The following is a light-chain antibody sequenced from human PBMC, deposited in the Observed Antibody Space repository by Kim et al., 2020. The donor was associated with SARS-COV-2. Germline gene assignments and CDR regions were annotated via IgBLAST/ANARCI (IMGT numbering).Light chain of an antibody. Sequence: VSPGERATLSCRASQSVSSNLAWYQQKPGQAPRLLIYGASTRATGIPARFSGSGSGTEFTLTFSSLQSEDFAVYYCQQYNNWPPNTFGQGTKLEI. J-gene: IGKJ2*01. CDR3: QQYNNWPPNT. V-gene: IGKV3-15*01. CDR1: QSVSSN. CDR2: GAS.